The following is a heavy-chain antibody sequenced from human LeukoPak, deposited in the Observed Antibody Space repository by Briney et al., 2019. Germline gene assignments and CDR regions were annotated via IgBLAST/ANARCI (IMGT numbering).Heavy chain of an antibody. Sequence: GASVKVSCKASGYTFTGYYMHWVRQAPGQGLEWMGWINPNSGGTDYAQKFQGRVTMTRDTSISTAYMELSRLRSDDTAVYYCARDRGSYYFRGDAFDIWGQGTMVTVSS. J-gene: IGHJ3*02. CDR2: INPNSGGT. CDR3: ARDRGSYYFRGDAFDI. CDR1: GYTFTGYY. D-gene: IGHD1-26*01. V-gene: IGHV1-2*02.